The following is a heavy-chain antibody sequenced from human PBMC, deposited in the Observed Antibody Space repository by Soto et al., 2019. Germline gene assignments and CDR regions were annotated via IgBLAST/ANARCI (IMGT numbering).Heavy chain of an antibody. Sequence: GSLRLSCTASGFTFGDYAMSWFRQAPVKGLEGVGFIRSKAYGGTTEYAASVKGRFTISRDDSKSIAYLQMNSLTTEDTAVYYCTRGSCIMIAFGGVIVPNDGFDICGQGTMVAVSS. J-gene: IGHJ3*02. CDR2: IRSKAYGGTT. V-gene: IGHV3-49*03. D-gene: IGHD3-16*02. CDR1: GFTFGDYA. CDR3: TRGSCIMIAFGGVIVPNDGFDI.